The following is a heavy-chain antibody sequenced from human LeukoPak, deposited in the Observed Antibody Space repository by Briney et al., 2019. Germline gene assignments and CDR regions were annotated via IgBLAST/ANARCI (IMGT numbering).Heavy chain of an antibody. V-gene: IGHV1-2*06. D-gene: IGHD3-22*01. CDR3: ASEVYHYDSSGYYYFDY. CDR1: GYTFTGYY. CDR2: INPNSGGT. J-gene: IGHJ4*02. Sequence: ASVMVSCKASGYTFTGYYMHWVRQAPGQGLEWMGRINPNSGGTNYAQKFQGRVTMTRDTSISTAYMELSRLRSDDTAVYYCASEVYHYDSSGYYYFDYWGQGTLVTVSS.